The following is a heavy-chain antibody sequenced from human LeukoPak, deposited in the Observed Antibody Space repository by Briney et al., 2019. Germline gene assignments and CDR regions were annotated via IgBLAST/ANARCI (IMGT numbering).Heavy chain of an antibody. V-gene: IGHV1-8*02. J-gene: IGHJ4*02. CDR1: GYTFTSYD. CDR3: ARAGGYCGRISCPYYFDY. CDR2: LNPNSGNT. Sequence: ASVKVSCKASGYTFTSYDINWVRQAPGQGLEWMGWLNPNSGNTGYAQKFQGRVTMTRNTSISTAYMELSSLRSEDTAVYYCARAGGYCGRISCPYYFDYWGQGSLVAVSS. D-gene: IGHD2-15*01.